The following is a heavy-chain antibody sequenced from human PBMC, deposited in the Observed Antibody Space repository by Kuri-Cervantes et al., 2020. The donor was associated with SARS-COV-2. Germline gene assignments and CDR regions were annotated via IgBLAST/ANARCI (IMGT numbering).Heavy chain of an antibody. CDR1: GGSISSSTYY. Sequence: SETLSLTCTVSGGSISSSTYYWGWIRQPPGKGLEWIGTIYYSGSTNYNPSLKSRVTISVDTSKNQFSLKLSSVTAADTAVYYCARGQQLVLLDYWGQGTLVTVSS. V-gene: IGHV4-39*07. CDR3: ARGQQLVLLDY. CDR2: IYYSGST. J-gene: IGHJ4*02. D-gene: IGHD6-13*01.